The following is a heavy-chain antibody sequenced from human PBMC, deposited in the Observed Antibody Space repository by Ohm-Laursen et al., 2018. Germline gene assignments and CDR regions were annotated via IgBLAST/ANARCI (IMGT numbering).Heavy chain of an antibody. CDR1: GFTFSSYG. CDR3: AKDGRFSYYPPAYFDD. J-gene: IGHJ4*02. V-gene: IGHV3-33*06. Sequence: SLRLSCAASGFTFSSYGMHWVRQAPGKGLEWVAVIWYDGSNKYYADSVKGRFTISRDNSKNTLYLQMNSLRAEDTAVYYCAKDGRFSYYPPAYFDDWGQGTLVTVSS. D-gene: IGHD3-22*01. CDR2: IWYDGSNK.